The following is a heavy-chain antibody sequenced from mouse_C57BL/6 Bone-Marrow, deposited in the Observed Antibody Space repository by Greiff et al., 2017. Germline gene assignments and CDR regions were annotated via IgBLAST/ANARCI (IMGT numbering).Heavy chain of an antibody. J-gene: IGHJ2*01. D-gene: IGHD1-1*01. V-gene: IGHV1-4*01. Sequence: QVQLQQSGAELARPGASVKMSCKASGYTFTSYTMHWVKQRPGQGLEWIGYINPSSGYTKYNQKFKDKATLTADKSSSTAYMQLSSLTSEDSAVYYCASYGSSYGDFDYWGQGTTLTVSS. CDR3: ASYGSSYGDFDY. CDR1: GYTFTSYT. CDR2: INPSSGYT.